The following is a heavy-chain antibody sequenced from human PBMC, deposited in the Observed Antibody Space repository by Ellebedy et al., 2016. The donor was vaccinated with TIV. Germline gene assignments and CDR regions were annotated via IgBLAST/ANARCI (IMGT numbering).Heavy chain of an antibody. CDR2: ISAYTGNT. J-gene: IGHJ4*02. Sequence: ASVKVSCKTSGYAFASYGIAWVRQAPGQGLEYMGWISAYTGNTEYAQKFQGRVTMTTDISTGTAYMGMRSLRSEDTAVYYCARDMVQGMVARYLWFDYWGQGTLVTVSS. V-gene: IGHV1-18*01. CDR1: GYAFASYG. CDR3: ARDMVQGMVARYLWFDY. D-gene: IGHD5-12*01.